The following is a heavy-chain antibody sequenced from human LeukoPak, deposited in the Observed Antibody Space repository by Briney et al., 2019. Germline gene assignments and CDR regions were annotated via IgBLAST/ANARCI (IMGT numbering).Heavy chain of an antibody. CDR1: GFTFSSYS. CDR2: ISSSSSYI. D-gene: IGHD5-12*01. Sequence: PGGSLRLSCAASGFTFSSYSMNWVRQAPGKGLEWVSSISSSSSYIYYADSVKGRFTISRDNAKNSLYLQMNSLRAEDTAVYYCARGAPLGTGSATIGFDYWGQGTLVTVSS. V-gene: IGHV3-21*01. CDR3: ARGAPLGTGSATIGFDY. J-gene: IGHJ4*02.